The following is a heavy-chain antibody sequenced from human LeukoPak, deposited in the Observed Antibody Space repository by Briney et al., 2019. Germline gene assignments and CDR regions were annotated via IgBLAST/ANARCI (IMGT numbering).Heavy chain of an antibody. CDR1: GYTFSSYS. D-gene: IGHD1-26*01. CDR2: ISSSSSYI. CDR3: ATWVVGAVFDY. J-gene: IGHJ4*02. Sequence: GGSLRLSCAASGYTFSSYSMNWVRQAPGKGLEWVSSISSSSSYIYYADSVKGRFTISRDNAKNSLYLQMNSLRAEDTAVYYCATWVVGAVFDYWGQGTLVTVSS. V-gene: IGHV3-21*01.